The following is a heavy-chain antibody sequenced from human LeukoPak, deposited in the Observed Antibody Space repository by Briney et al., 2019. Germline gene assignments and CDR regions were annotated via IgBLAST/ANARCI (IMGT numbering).Heavy chain of an antibody. CDR3: ARNGGYCSGGSRYGRDYYYYGMDV. CDR1: GGTFSSYA. Sequence: ASVKVSCKASGGTFSSYAISWVRQAPGQGLEWMGGIIPIFGTANYAQKFQGRVTITADESTSTAYMELSSLRSEDTAVYYCARNGGYCSGGSRYGRDYYYYGMDVWGQGTTVTVSS. D-gene: IGHD2-15*01. CDR2: IIPIFGTA. V-gene: IGHV1-69*13. J-gene: IGHJ6*02.